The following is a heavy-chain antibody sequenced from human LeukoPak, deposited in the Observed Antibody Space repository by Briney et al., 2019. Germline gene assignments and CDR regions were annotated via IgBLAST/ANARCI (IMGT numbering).Heavy chain of an antibody. CDR2: IYYSGST. CDR1: GGSISSSSYY. D-gene: IGHD3-16*02. V-gene: IGHV4-39*01. CDR3: ASRSLSTSDY. Sequence: SETLSLTCTVSGGSISSSSYYWGWIRQPPGKGLEWIGSIYYSGSTYYNPSLKSRVTISVDTSKNQFPLKLSSVTAADTAVYYCASRSLSTSDYWGQGTLVTVSS. J-gene: IGHJ4*02.